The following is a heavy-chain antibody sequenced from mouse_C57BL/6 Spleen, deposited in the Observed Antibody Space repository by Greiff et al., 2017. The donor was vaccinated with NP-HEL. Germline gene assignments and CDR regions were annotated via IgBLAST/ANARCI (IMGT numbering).Heavy chain of an antibody. V-gene: IGHV2-9*01. CDR2: IWGGGST. CDR1: GSSLTSSG. J-gene: IGHJ4*01. Sequence: VQLVESGPGLVAPSQSLSFTSTVPGSSLTSSGVAWFRQPLGKALEWLGVIWGGGSTHSTSALMSTLSLSKDNAKSQVFLKMNSLRTDDTAMYYCAKHDYYGSSYWGQGTSVTVSS. D-gene: IGHD1-1*01. CDR3: AKHDYYGSSY.